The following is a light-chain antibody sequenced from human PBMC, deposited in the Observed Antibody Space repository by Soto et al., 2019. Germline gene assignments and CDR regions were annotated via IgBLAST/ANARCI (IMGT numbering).Light chain of an antibody. Sequence: QSVMTQPPSVSAAPGQKVTISCSGSSSNIGGNSVSWYQQLPWTAHKLIIYDDNKRPSGIPDRFSGSKSGTSATLGITGFQTGDEADYYCGSWDSSLSAYVFGTGTKLTVL. CDR3: GSWDSSLSAYV. J-gene: IGLJ1*01. CDR1: SSNIGGNS. V-gene: IGLV1-51*01. CDR2: DDN.